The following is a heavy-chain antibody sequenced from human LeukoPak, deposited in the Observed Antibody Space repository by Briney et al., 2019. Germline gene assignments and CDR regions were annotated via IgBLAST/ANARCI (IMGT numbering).Heavy chain of an antibody. J-gene: IGHJ4*02. D-gene: IGHD6-6*01. CDR1: GFTFSSYS. V-gene: IGHV3-48*01. CDR2: ISSSSSTI. Sequence: QPGGSLRLSCAASGFTFSSYSMNWVRQAPGKGLEWVSYISSSSSTIYYADSVKGRFTISRDNAKNSLYLQMNSLRAEDTAVYYCASYSSSSTVQKYYFDYWGQGTLVTVSS. CDR3: ASYSSSSTVQKYYFDY.